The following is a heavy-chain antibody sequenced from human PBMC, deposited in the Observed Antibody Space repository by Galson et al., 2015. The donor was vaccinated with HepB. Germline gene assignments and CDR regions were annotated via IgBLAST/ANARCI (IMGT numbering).Heavy chain of an antibody. Sequence: SLRLSCAASGFTFSSYWMSWVRQAPGKGLEWVANIKQDGSEKYYVDSVKGRFTISRDNAKNSLYLQMNSLRAEDTAVYYCARDNSSGWFTWYYHYYYGMDVWGQGTTVTVSS. CDR2: IKQDGSEK. J-gene: IGHJ6*02. CDR3: ARDNSSGWFTWYYHYYYGMDV. V-gene: IGHV3-7*03. D-gene: IGHD6-19*01. CDR1: GFTFSSYW.